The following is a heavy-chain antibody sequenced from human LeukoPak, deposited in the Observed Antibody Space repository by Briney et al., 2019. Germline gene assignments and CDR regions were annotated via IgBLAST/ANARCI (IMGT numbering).Heavy chain of an antibody. D-gene: IGHD6-6*01. CDR3: ASFPIAASHEDFDY. Sequence: SETLSLTCTVSGGSLTSSSYYWGWIRQPPGKGLEWIGSIYYSGSTYYNPSLKSRVTISVDTSKNQFSLKLSSVTAADTAVYYCASFPIAASHEDFDYWGQGTLVTVSS. CDR2: IYYSGST. CDR1: GGSLTSSSYY. V-gene: IGHV4-39*01. J-gene: IGHJ4*02.